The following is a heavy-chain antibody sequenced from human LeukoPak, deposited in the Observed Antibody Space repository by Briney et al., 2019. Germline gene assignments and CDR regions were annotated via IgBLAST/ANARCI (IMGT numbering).Heavy chain of an antibody. V-gene: IGHV4-59*08. Sequence: SETLSLTCTVSGGSISSYYWSRIRQPPGKGLEWIGYIYYSGSTNYNPSLKSRVTISVDTSKNQFSLKLSSVTAADTAVYYCACQTNDAFDIWGQGTMVTVSS. CDR2: IYYSGST. J-gene: IGHJ3*02. CDR3: ACQTNDAFDI. CDR1: GGSISSYY.